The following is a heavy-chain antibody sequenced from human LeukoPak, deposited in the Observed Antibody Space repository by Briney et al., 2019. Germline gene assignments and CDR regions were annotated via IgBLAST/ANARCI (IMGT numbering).Heavy chain of an antibody. J-gene: IGHJ3*02. CDR1: GDSVSSNSAA. CDR2: TYYRSKWYN. CDR3: ARDAIAVAEYAFDI. D-gene: IGHD6-19*01. V-gene: IGHV6-1*01. Sequence: SQTLSLTCAISGDSVSSNSAAWNWIRQSPPRGLEWLGRTYYRSKWYNDYAVSVKSRITINPDTSENQFSLQLNSVTPEDTAVYYCARDAIAVAEYAFDIWGQGTMVTVSS.